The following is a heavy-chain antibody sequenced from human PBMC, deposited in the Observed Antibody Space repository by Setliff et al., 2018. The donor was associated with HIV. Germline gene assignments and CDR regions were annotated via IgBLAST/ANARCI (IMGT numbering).Heavy chain of an antibody. Sequence: ASVKVSCKASGYIFSTYGISWVRQAPGQGLEWMGWISSYNGNTNYAQKFQGRVTMTTDTSTSTVYMELRSLRSDDTAVYYCARDLDILTGYYWGLDYWGQEPWSPSPQ. CDR2: ISSYNGNT. V-gene: IGHV1-18*01. CDR1: GYIFSTYG. D-gene: IGHD3-9*01. J-gene: IGHJ4*01. CDR3: ARDLDILTGYYWGLDY.